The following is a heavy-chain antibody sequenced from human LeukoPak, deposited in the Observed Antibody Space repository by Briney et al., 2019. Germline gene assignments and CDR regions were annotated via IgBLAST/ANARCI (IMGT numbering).Heavy chain of an antibody. CDR3: ARDPEGGAFDL. CDR2: ISSSGSTI. D-gene: IGHD3-16*01. J-gene: IGHJ3*01. CDR1: GFTFSSYE. Sequence: PGGSLRLSCAASGFTFSSYEMNWVRQAPGKGLEWVSYISSSGSTIYYADSVKGRFTISRDNAKNSLYLQMNNLRDEDTAIYYCARDPEGGAFDLWGQGTMVTVSS. V-gene: IGHV3-48*03.